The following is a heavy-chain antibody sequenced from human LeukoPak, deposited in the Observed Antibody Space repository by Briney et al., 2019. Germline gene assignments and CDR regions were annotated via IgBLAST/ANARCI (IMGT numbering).Heavy chain of an antibody. Sequence: TSVKVSCKASGGTFSSYAIGWVRQAPGQGLEWIGGIIPIFGTANYAQKFQGRVTITADESTSTAYMELSSLRSEDTSVYYCARDLRVLEWLPLGAFDIWGQGTMVTVSS. CDR2: IIPIFGTA. CDR3: ARDLRVLEWLPLGAFDI. D-gene: IGHD3-3*01. V-gene: IGHV1-69*13. CDR1: GGTFSSYA. J-gene: IGHJ3*02.